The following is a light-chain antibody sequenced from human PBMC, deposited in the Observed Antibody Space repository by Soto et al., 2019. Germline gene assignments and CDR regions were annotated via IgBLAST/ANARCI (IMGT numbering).Light chain of an antibody. CDR1: PSIGIW. J-gene: IGKJ1*01. CDR2: KAS. V-gene: IGKV1-5*03. Sequence: IQMTQSPSPLSASVGDRVAITCRASPSIGIWSAWYQKKPGKAPRFLIYKASTLQTGVPASLSGSGSGTEFPLAISSLQPDDFAPSYCQQYNDSSWTSGKGTKVEIK. CDR3: QQYNDSSWT.